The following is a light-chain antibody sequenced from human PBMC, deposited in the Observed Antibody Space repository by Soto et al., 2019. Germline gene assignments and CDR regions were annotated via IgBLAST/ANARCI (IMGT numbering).Light chain of an antibody. CDR2: GAS. Sequence: EIVLTQSPGTLSLSPGARATLSCRASQSVSSSYLAWYQQKPGQAPRLLIYGASNRATGIPDRFSGSESGTDFTLTISSLQAEDFATYYCQQANTFPLTFGQGTRLEIK. J-gene: IGKJ5*01. V-gene: IGKV3-20*01. CDR3: QQANTFPLT. CDR1: QSVSSSY.